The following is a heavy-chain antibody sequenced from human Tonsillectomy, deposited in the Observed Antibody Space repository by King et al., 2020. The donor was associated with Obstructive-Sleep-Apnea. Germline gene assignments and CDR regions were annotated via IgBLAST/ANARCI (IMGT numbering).Heavy chain of an antibody. CDR1: GGSMSPYF. CDR2: IYYSGST. V-gene: IGHV4-59*01. CDR3: ARGPNWEFDY. J-gene: IGHJ4*02. D-gene: IGHD7-27*01. Sequence: QLQESGPGLVKPSETLSLTCTVSGGSMSPYFWTWIRQPPGRGLEWIAYIYYSGSTTYNPSLKSRVTISVDTSNNLFSLRLSSVTAADTAVYYCARGPNWEFDYWGQGTLVTVSS.